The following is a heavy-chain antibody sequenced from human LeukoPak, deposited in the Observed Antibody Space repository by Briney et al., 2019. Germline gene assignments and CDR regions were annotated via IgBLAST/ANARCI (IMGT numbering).Heavy chain of an antibody. V-gene: IGHV1-8*01. D-gene: IGHD2-15*01. CDR1: GYTFTSYD. Sequence: GASVKVSCKASGYTFTSYDINWVRQATGQGLEWMGWMNPNSGNTRYAQKFQGRVTMTRNTSISTAYMELSSLRSEDTAVYYWAVAATPNYYYYYMDVWGKGTTVTVSS. CDR3: AVAATPNYYYYYMDV. J-gene: IGHJ6*03. CDR2: MNPNSGNT.